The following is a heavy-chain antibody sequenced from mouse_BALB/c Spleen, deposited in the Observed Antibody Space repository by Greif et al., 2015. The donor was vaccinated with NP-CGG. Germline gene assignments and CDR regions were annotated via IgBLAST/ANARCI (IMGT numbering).Heavy chain of an antibody. D-gene: IGHD6-1*01. V-gene: IGHV5-4*02. Sequence: EVQVVESGGGLVKPGGSLKLSCAASGFTFSDYYMYWVRQTPEKRLEWVATISDGGSYTYYPDSVKGRFTISRDNAKNNLYLQMSSLKSEDTAMYYCARAPPYYAMDYWGQGTSVTVSS. J-gene: IGHJ4*01. CDR3: ARAPPYYAMDY. CDR2: ISDGGSYT. CDR1: GFTFSDYY.